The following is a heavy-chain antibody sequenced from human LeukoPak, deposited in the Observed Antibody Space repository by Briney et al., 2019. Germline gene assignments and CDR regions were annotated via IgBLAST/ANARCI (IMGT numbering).Heavy chain of an antibody. J-gene: IGHJ4*02. CDR1: GFTFTKYW. D-gene: IGHD2-2*01. CDR3: ARGLDCRSTSCYLDN. CDR2: IKQDGSEK. V-gene: IGHV3-7*01. Sequence: GGSLRLSCAASGFTFTKYWMTWVRQAPGKGLDGVANIKQDGSEKFYVDSVKGRFTISRDNAKNSLDLQINSLGAEDTAVYYCARGLDCRSTSCYLDNWGQGTLVTVSS.